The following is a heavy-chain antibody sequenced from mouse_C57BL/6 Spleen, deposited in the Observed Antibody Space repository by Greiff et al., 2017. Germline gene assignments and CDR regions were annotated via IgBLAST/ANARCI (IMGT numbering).Heavy chain of an antibody. Sequence: VQRVESGAELAKPGASVKLSCKASGYTFTSYWMHWVKQRPGQGLEWIGYINPSSGYTKYNQKFKDKATLTEDKSSSTAYMQLSSLTYEDSAVYYCARSDWYAMDYWGQGTSVTVSS. CDR3: ARSDWYAMDY. J-gene: IGHJ4*01. CDR1: GYTFTSYW. V-gene: IGHV1-7*01. D-gene: IGHD4-1*01. CDR2: INPSSGYT.